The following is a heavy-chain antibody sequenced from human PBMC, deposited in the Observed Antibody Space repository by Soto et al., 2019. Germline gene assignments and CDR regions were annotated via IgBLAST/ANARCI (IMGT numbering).Heavy chain of an antibody. D-gene: IGHD6-13*01. J-gene: IGHJ4*02. V-gene: IGHV3-74*01. CDR3: ARGSSSWYVSFDY. CDR2: INSDGSIT. Sequence: PGGSLRLSCAASGFTFSSNWMHWVRQAPGKGLVWVSRINSDGSITSYADSVKGQFTISRDNAKNTLYLQMNSLRADDTAVYYCARGSSSWYVSFDYWRQGTLVTVSS. CDR1: GFTFSSNW.